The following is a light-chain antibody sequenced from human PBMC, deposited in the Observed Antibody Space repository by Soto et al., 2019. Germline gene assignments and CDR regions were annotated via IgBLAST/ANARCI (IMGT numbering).Light chain of an antibody. CDR3: QQYNSYSWT. CDR1: QGISSY. Sequence: DIQLTQSPSFLSASVGDRVTITCRASQGISSYLAWYQQKPGKAPKLLIYAASTLQSGVPSRFSGSGSGTDFTLTISCLQSEDFATYYCQQYNSYSWTFGQGTKVDIK. J-gene: IGKJ1*01. CDR2: AAS. V-gene: IGKV1-9*01.